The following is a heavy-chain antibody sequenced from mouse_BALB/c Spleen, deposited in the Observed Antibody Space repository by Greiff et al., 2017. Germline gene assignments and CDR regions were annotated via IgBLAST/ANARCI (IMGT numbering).Heavy chain of an antibody. CDR2: INSDGGST. CDR3: ARLRYDVYAMDY. D-gene: IGHD2-14*01. CDR1: EYAFPSHD. V-gene: IGHV5-2*01. J-gene: IGHJ4*01. Sequence: EVQLMESGGGLVQPGESLKLSCESNEYAFPSHDMSWVRKTPEKRLELVAAINSDGGSTYYPDTMERRFIISRDNTKKTLYLQMSSLRSEDTALYYCARLRYDVYAMDYWGQGTSVTVSS.